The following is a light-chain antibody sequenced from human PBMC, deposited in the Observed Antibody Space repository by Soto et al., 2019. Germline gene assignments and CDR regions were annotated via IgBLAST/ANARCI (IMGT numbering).Light chain of an antibody. CDR2: GAS. V-gene: IGKV3-15*01. Sequence: EIVMTQSPATLSVSPGERATLSCRASQSVSSNLAWYQQKPGQAPRLLIYGASTGATGIPARFSGSGSGTEFTLTISSLQSEDFAFYYCQQYNNWPWTFGQGTKVEIK. J-gene: IGKJ1*01. CDR1: QSVSSN. CDR3: QQYNNWPWT.